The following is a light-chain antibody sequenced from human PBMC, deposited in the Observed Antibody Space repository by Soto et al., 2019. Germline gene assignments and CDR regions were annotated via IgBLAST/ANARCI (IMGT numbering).Light chain of an antibody. CDR2: GAS. V-gene: IGKV3-15*01. CDR3: QQYNNWPPGFT. CDR1: QSVSSN. J-gene: IGKJ3*01. Sequence: EIVMTQSPATLSVSPGERATLSCRASQSVSSNLAWYQQKPGQAPRLLIYGASTRATGIPARFSGSGSGTDFTLTIISLQSEDVAVYYCQQYNNWPPGFTFGPGTKVDIK.